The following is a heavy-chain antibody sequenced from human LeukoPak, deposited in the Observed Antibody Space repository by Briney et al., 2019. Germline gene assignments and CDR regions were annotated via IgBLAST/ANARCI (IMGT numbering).Heavy chain of an antibody. D-gene: IGHD1-26*01. CDR2: IIPILGIA. J-gene: IGHJ3*02. CDR3: ARDGVQWELSSAFDI. Sequence: SVTVSCKASGGTFSSYAISWVRQAPGQGLEWMGRIIPILGIANYAQKFQGRVTITADKSTSTAYMELSSLRSEDTAVYYCARDGVQWELSSAFDIWGQGTMVTVSS. CDR1: GGTFSSYA. V-gene: IGHV1-69*04.